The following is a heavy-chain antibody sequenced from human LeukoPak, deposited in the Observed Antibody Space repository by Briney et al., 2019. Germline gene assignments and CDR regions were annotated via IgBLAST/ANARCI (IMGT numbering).Heavy chain of an antibody. D-gene: IGHD3-10*01. CDR2: INQGETEK. CDR3: AKLAKYFYGSETFYFFEH. V-gene: IGHV3-7*01. J-gene: IGHJ4*02. Sequence: GGSLRLSCAASGFSFTTYWMSWVRQAPGKGLEWVASINQGETEKYYVDSVKGRFTISRDNGKNSLYLQMNSLRVEDTAVYYCAKLAKYFYGSETFYFFEHWGQGTPVTASS. CDR1: GFSFTTYW.